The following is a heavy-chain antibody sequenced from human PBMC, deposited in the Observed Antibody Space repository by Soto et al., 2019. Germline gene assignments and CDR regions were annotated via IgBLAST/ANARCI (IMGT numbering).Heavy chain of an antibody. CDR1: GGTFSSYT. CDR2: IIPIFGTA. J-gene: IGHJ4*02. Sequence: ASVKVSCKASGGTFSSYTISWVRQAPGQGLEWMGGIIPIFGTANYAQKFQGRVTITADESTSTAYMELSSLKSEDTAVYYCARGGTSGSYGYWGQGTLVTVSS. CDR3: ARGGTSGSYGY. D-gene: IGHD1-26*01. V-gene: IGHV1-69*13.